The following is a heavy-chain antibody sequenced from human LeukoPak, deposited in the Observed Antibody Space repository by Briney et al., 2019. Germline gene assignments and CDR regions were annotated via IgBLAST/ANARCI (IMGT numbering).Heavy chain of an antibody. D-gene: IGHD6-19*01. Sequence: SVTVSCKASGGTFSSYAISWVRQAPGQGLEWMGRIIPILGIANYAQKFQGRVTITADKSTSTAYMELSSLRSEDTAVYYCAKKPRQWLVLVYFDYWGQGTLVTVSS. J-gene: IGHJ4*02. CDR2: IIPILGIA. CDR1: GGTFSSYA. V-gene: IGHV1-69*04. CDR3: AKKPRQWLVLVYFDY.